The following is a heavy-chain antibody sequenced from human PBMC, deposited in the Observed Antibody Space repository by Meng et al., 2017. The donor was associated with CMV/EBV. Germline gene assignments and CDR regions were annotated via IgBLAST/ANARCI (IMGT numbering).Heavy chain of an antibody. CDR2: IIPIFGTA. CDR1: GGTFSSHA. D-gene: IGHD4-17*01. CDR3: AREVDDYGDGWYFDL. V-gene: IGHV1-69*12. J-gene: IGHJ2*01. Sequence: QFQLGQSGAEVEQPGSSVNVSCKASGGTFSSHAISWVRQAPGQGLEWMGGIIPIFGTANYAQKFQGRVTITADESTSTAYMELSSLRSEDTAVYYCAREVDDYGDGWYFDLWGRGTLVTVSS.